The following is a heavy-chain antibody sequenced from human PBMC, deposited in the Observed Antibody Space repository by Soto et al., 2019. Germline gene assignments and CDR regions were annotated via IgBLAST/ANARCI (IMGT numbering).Heavy chain of an antibody. CDR2: MNPNSGNT. Sequence: ASVKVSCKASGYTFTSYDINWVRQATGQGLEWMGWMNPNSGNTGYAQKFQGRVTMTRNTSISTAYMELSSLRSEDTAVYYCARGVSKYCSSTSCYGVGYYYYYMDVWGKGTTVTVSS. D-gene: IGHD2-2*01. CDR1: GYTFTSYD. J-gene: IGHJ6*03. V-gene: IGHV1-8*01. CDR3: ARGVSKYCSSTSCYGVGYYYYYMDV.